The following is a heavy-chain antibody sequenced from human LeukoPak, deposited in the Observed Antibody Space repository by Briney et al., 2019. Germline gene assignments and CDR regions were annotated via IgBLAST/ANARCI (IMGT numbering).Heavy chain of an antibody. V-gene: IGHV4-59*01. Sequence: SETLSLTCTVSGGSITSYYWTWIRQPPGKGLEWIGFIYGDGSTKYNPSLKSRVTMSVDTSKNQFSLKLSSATAADSAVYYCARDKDSGTNHAKIRHEVWGQGTMVTVSS. CDR1: GGSITSYY. J-gene: IGHJ3*01. CDR3: ARDKDSGTNHAKIRHEV. D-gene: IGHD1-26*01. CDR2: IYGDGST.